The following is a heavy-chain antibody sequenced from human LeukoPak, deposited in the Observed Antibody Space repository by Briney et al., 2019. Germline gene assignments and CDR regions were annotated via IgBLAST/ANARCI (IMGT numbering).Heavy chain of an antibody. CDR3: AREGHGSGSPDAFDI. Sequence: PGGSLRLSCAASGFTFDDYAMHWVRQAPGKGLEWVSGISWNSGSIGYADSVKGRFTISRDNSKNTLYLQMNSLRAEDTAVYYCAREGHGSGSPDAFDIWGQGTMVTVSS. CDR2: ISWNSGSI. D-gene: IGHD3-10*01. CDR1: GFTFDDYA. V-gene: IGHV3-9*01. J-gene: IGHJ3*02.